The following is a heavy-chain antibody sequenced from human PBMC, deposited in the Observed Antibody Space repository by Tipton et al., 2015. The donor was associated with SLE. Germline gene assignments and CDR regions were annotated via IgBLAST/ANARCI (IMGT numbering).Heavy chain of an antibody. Sequence: TLSLTCTVSGGSISSGSYYWSWIRQPAGKGLEWIGYIYTSGSTNYNPSLKSRVTISVDTSKNQFSLKLSSVTAADTAVYYCAREVTAIGAFDIWGQGTMVTVSS. CDR2: IYTSGST. D-gene: IGHD2-21*02. V-gene: IGHV4-61*09. J-gene: IGHJ3*02. CDR3: AREVTAIGAFDI. CDR1: GGSISSGSYY.